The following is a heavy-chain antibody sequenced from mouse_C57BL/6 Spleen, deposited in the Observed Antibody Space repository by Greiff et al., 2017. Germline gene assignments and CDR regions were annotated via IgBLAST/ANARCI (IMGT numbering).Heavy chain of an antibody. D-gene: IGHD1-1*01. Sequence: EVQLQQSGPELVKPGASVKIPCKASGYTFTDYNMDWVKQSHGKSLEWIGDINPNNGGTIYNQKFKGKATLTVDKSSSTAYMELRSLTSEDTAVYYCARRLDYGSSPWFAYWGQGTLVTVSA. J-gene: IGHJ3*01. CDR3: ARRLDYGSSPWFAY. CDR1: GYTFTDYN. V-gene: IGHV1-18*01. CDR2: INPNNGGT.